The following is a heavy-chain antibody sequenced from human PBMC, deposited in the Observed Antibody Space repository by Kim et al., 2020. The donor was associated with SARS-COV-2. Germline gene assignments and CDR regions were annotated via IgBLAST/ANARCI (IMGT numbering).Heavy chain of an antibody. CDR2: INHSGST. J-gene: IGHJ4*01. V-gene: IGHV4-34*01. Sequence: SETLSLTCAVYGGSFSGYYWSWIRQPPGKGLEWIGEINHSGSTNYNPSLKSRVTISVDTSKNQFSLKLSSVTAADTAVYYCARGRIQLWIRGPNYFDYWG. CDR1: GGSFSGYY. CDR3: ARGRIQLWIRGPNYFDY. D-gene: IGHD5-18*01.